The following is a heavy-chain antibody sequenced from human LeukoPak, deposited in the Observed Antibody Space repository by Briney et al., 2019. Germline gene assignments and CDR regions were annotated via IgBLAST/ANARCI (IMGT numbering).Heavy chain of an antibody. CDR3: ARDGPPAGAGDFDY. Sequence: GGSLRLSCAASGFSTRTYSMGWVRQAPGKGLEWVSYIGSTSIYADSVKGRFTISRDNAKNTLYLQMNSLRAEDTAVYYRARDGPPAGAGDFDYWGQGTPVTVSS. CDR2: IGSTSI. J-gene: IGHJ4*02. CDR1: GFSTRTYS. V-gene: IGHV3-48*01. D-gene: IGHD2-2*01.